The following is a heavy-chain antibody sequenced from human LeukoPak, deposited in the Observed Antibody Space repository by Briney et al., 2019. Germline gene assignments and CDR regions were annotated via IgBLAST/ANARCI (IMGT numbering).Heavy chain of an antibody. CDR3: ARGPGPKIDY. Sequence: LSGGPLRLSCAASGFTVRSNYMTWVRQAPGKGLEWVSVIYSGGSTYYADSVKGRFTISRDNSKNTLYLQMNSLRAEDTAVYYCARGPGPKIDYWGQGTLVTVSS. J-gene: IGHJ4*02. CDR2: IYSGGST. V-gene: IGHV3-53*01. CDR1: GFTVRSNY.